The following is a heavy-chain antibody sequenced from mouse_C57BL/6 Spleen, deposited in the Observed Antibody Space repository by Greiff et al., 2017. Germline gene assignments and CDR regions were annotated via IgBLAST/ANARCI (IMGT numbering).Heavy chain of an antibody. CDR2: INPNNGGT. D-gene: IGHD5-1*01. J-gene: IGHJ2*01. Sequence: EVKLQESGPELVKPGASVKMSCKASGYTFTDYNMHWVKQSHGKSLEWIGYINPNNGGTSYNQKFKGKATLTVNKSSSTAYMELRSLTSEDSAVYYCARHLHYFRYPYFDYWGQGTTLTVSS. CDR1: GYTFTDYN. V-gene: IGHV1-22*01. CDR3: ARHLHYFRYPYFDY.